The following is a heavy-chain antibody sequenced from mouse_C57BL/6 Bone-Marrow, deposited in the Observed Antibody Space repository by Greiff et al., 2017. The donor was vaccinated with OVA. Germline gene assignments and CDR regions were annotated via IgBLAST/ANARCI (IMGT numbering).Heavy chain of an antibody. J-gene: IGHJ2*01. CDR2: IDPSDSET. Sequence: QVQLQQPGAELVRPGSSVKLSCKASGYTFTSYWMHWVKQRPIQGLEWIGNIDPSDSETHYNQKFKDKATLTVDKSSSTAYMQLSSRTSEDSAVYSCARDVYSTLDYWGQGTTLTVSS. CDR1: GYTFTSYW. D-gene: IGHD2-5*01. CDR3: ARDVYSTLDY. V-gene: IGHV1-52*01.